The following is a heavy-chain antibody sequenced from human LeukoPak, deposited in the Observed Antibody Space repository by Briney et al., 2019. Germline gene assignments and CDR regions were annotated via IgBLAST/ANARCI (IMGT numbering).Heavy chain of an antibody. Sequence: SETLSLTCTVSGGSISSGGYYWSWIRQHPGTGLEWIGYIYYSGSTYYNPSLKSRVTISVDTSKNQFSLKLSSVTAADTAVYYCARAGRLAVAESDWFDPWGQGTLVTVSS. D-gene: IGHD6-19*01. J-gene: IGHJ5*02. V-gene: IGHV4-31*03. CDR1: GGSISSGGYY. CDR2: IYYSGST. CDR3: ARAGRLAVAESDWFDP.